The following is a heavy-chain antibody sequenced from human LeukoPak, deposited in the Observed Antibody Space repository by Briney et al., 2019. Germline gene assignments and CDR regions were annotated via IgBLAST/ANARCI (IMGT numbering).Heavy chain of an antibody. J-gene: IGHJ6*02. CDR3: ARGDSGRGKEYYYGADV. CDR2: VRHKFRSYST. Sequence: GGSLRLSCAASGFSFSEFFMDWVRQAPGKGLEWLGRVRHKFRSYSTEYAASVKGRFTISRDGSQNSVFLQMSSLRTEDTAVYYCARGDSGRGKEYYYGADVWGQGTTVTVSS. D-gene: IGHD2-15*01. V-gene: IGHV3-72*01. CDR1: GFSFSEFF.